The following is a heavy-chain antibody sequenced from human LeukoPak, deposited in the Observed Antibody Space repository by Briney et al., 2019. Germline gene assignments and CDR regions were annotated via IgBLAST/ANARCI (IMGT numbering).Heavy chain of an antibody. D-gene: IGHD3-22*01. V-gene: IGHV3-23*01. CDR1: GFTFRNYA. CDR3: AKVRMITMRGYDAFDI. Sequence: GGSLRLSCAASGFTFRNYAMSWVRQAPGKGLEWVSAISGSGVSTYYADSVKGGFIISRDTSKNTLYLRMNRLRAEDTAVYYCAKVRMITMRGYDAFDIWGQGTMVTVSS. J-gene: IGHJ3*02. CDR2: ISGSGVST.